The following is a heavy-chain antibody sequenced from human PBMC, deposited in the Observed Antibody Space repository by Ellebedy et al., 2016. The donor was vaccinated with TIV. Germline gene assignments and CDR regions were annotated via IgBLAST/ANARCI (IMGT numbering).Heavy chain of an antibody. Sequence: GASLKISXEASGLIVNNAYMTWVRPAPGKGLEWIGRIQSRNEGGTAAYAAPVQGRFIISRDESENRLFLHLNSLRTEDTGVYYCNTGWAFDYWGQGTMVTVSS. CDR1: GLIVNNAY. CDR2: IQSRNEGGTA. V-gene: IGHV3-15*05. CDR3: NTGWAFDY. J-gene: IGHJ3*01.